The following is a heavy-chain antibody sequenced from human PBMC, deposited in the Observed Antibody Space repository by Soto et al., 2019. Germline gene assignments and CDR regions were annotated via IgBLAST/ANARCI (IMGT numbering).Heavy chain of an antibody. CDR2: IKSKSDGGTT. Sequence: GGSLRLSCTASGFTFTNAWMSWVRQAPGKGLEWVGRIKSKSDGGTTDYAPPVKGRFILSRDDSTSTLYLQMNSLSPEDTAVYYCTTLAYCGDSCYYQWGAWGQGALVTVSS. V-gene: IGHV3-15*01. CDR3: TTLAYCGDSCYYQWGA. CDR1: GFTFTNAW. D-gene: IGHD2-21*01. J-gene: IGHJ5*02.